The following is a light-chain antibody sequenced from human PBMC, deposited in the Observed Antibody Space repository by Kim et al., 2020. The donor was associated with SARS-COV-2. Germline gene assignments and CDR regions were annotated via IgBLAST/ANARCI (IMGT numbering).Light chain of an antibody. V-gene: IGLV3-21*04. Sequence: APGTTAWLPCGGNNIGGKSVIWYQQTPGQAPVVVIYYDNPRPSAIPALFSCSNSGNTATLTISRVEAGDEADYYCQVWDISSDHVVFGGGTQLTVL. CDR1: NIGGKS. CDR3: QVWDISSDHVV. J-gene: IGLJ3*02. CDR2: YDN.